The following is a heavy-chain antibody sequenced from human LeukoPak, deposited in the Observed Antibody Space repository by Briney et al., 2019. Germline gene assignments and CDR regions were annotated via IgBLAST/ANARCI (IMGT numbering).Heavy chain of an antibody. CDR2: IYYSGST. D-gene: IGHD4-11*01. Sequence: SETLSLTCTVSGGSISSHYWSWIRQPPGKGLEWIGYIYYSGSTNYNPSLKSRVTISVDTSKNQFSLKLSSVTAADTAVYYCARVGKLQYYMDVWGKGTTVTVSS. J-gene: IGHJ6*03. CDR1: GGSISSHY. V-gene: IGHV4-59*11. CDR3: ARVGKLQYYMDV.